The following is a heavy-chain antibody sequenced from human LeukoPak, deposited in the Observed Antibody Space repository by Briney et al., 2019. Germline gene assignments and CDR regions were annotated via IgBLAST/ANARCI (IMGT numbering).Heavy chain of an antibody. J-gene: IGHJ4*02. CDR3: ARGRLVAEYFFDY. CDR1: RVSFSGYY. D-gene: IGHD5-12*01. V-gene: IGHV4-34*01. Sequence: PSETLSLTCAVYRVSFSGYYWSWIRQPPGGGPEWIGEINHNGNTNYNPSLMGRVSISADTSNNQFSLKVSSLTAADTAVYFCARGRLVAEYFFDYWGQGTLVTVSS. CDR2: INHNGNT.